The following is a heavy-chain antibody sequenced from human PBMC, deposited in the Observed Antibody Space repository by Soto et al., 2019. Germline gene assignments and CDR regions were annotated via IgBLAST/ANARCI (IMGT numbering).Heavy chain of an antibody. CDR1: GFTLSDHS. CDR2: ISRGRSSL. D-gene: IGHD6-13*01. V-gene: IGHV3-21*01. Sequence: DVQLVESGGGLVKPGGSLRLSCTVSGFTLSDHSMDWVRQAPGKGLQWLAAISRGRSSLHYADSVRGRFTISRDDAKNVVYLQMSMLRAEDTAIYYCARDRLARGIALAGGTDSWGQGAGVTVSP. CDR3: ARDRLARGIALAGGTDS. J-gene: IGHJ4*02.